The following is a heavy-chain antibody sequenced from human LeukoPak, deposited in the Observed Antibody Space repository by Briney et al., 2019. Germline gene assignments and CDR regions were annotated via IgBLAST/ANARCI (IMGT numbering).Heavy chain of an antibody. CDR1: GFTFSSYA. D-gene: IGHD4/OR15-4a*01. CDR2: IWYDGSNK. J-gene: IGHJ4*02. CDR3: ARGLTSFDY. Sequence: PGGSLRLSCAASGFTFSSYAMSWVRQAPGKGLEWVAVIWYDGSNKYYADSAKGRFTISRDNSKNTLYLQMNSLRAEDTAVYYCARGLTSFDYWGQGTLVTVSS. V-gene: IGHV3-33*08.